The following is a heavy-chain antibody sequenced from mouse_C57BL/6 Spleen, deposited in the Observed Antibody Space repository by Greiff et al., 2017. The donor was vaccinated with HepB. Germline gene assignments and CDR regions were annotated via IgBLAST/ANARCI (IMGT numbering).Heavy chain of an antibody. D-gene: IGHD1-1*01. V-gene: IGHV5-17*01. CDR3: ARSFITTVVDPYFDY. CDR2: ISGGSSTI. Sequence: EVKLVESGGGLVKPGGSLKLSCAASGFTFSDYGMHWVRQAPEKGLEWVAYISGGSSTIYYADTVKGRFTIARDNAKNTQFLQMTSLRAEDTAMYYCARSFITTVVDPYFDYWGQGTTLTVSS. CDR1: GFTFSDYG. J-gene: IGHJ2*01.